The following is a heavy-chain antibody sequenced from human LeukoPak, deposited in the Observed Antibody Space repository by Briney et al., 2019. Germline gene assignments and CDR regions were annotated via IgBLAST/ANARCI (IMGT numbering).Heavy chain of an antibody. Sequence: PGGSLRLSCAASGFTFSSYWMSWVRQAPGKGLEWVANIKQDAREKNYVASVKGRFTISRDNAKNSLYLQMNSLRVEDTAVYYCARDRATADYWGQGTLVTVSS. J-gene: IGHJ4*02. CDR3: ARDRATADY. V-gene: IGHV3-7*01. CDR1: GFTFSSYW. CDR2: IKQDAREK. D-gene: IGHD2-21*02.